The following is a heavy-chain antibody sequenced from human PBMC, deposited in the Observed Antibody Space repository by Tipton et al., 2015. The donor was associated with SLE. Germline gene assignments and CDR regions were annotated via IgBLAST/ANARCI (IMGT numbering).Heavy chain of an antibody. D-gene: IGHD3-22*01. Sequence: TLSLTCAVSGYSISSGYYWSWFRQPAGEGLEWIGRIYTSGSTNYNPSLQSRVTMSVDTSKNQFSLQLNSVTPEGTAVYYCARAHDSSGSTLFDYWGQGTLVTVSS. CDR2: IYTSGST. CDR1: GYSISSGYY. CDR3: ARAHDSSGSTLFDY. J-gene: IGHJ4*02. V-gene: IGHV4-61*02.